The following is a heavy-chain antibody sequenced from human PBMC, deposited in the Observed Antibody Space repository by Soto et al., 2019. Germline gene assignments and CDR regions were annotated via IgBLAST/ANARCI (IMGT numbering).Heavy chain of an antibody. CDR3: ARAYSRDHYYYYGMDV. CDR1: GYTFTSYY. CDR2: INPSGGST. V-gene: IGHV1-46*01. Sequence: ASVKVSCKASGYTFTSYYMHWVRQAPGQGLEWMGIINPSGGSTSYAQKFQGRVTMTRDTSTSTVYMELSSLGSEDTAVYYCARAYSRDHYYYYGMDVWGQGTTVTVSS. J-gene: IGHJ6*02. D-gene: IGHD6-13*01.